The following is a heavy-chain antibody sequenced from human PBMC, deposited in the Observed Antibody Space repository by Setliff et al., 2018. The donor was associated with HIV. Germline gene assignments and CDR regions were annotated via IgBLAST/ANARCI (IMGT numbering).Heavy chain of an antibody. V-gene: IGHV4-59*01. CDR1: GVSITSYF. CDR3: ASSLNGDSEPWYFDL. D-gene: IGHD4-17*01. J-gene: IGHJ2*01. Sequence: SETLSLTCTVSGVSITSYFWSWIRQPPGKGLEWIGFIYYSGSTSGGTNYNPSLKSRVTISLDTSKNQFSLNLSSVTAADTAVYYCASSLNGDSEPWYFDLWGRSTLVT. CDR2: IYYSGSTSGGT.